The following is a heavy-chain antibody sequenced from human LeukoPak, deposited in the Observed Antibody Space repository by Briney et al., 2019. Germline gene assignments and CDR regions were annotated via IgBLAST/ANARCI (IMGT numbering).Heavy chain of an antibody. V-gene: IGHV1-46*01. J-gene: IGHJ4*02. CDR2: ISPSGGST. CDR1: GYTFTSNY. CDR3: ARVYDYGGTPSFDY. D-gene: IGHD4-23*01. Sequence: ASVKVSCKAFGYTFTSNYINWVRQAPGQGPEWMGVISPSGGSTTYAQKFQGRVTMTRDMSTSTVYMELSSMRAEDTAVYYCARVYDYGGTPSFDYWGQGTLVTVSS.